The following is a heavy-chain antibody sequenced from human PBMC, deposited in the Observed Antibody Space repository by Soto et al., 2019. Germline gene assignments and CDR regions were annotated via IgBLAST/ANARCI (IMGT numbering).Heavy chain of an antibody. CDR1: ADTFTSYY. CDR2: INPDGGST. J-gene: IGHJ5*02. CDR3: ARMETFGSLNWFDP. Sequence: ASVKVSCKAPADTFTSYYIHWVRQAPGHGLEWMGIINPDGGSTRFAQTFQGRITMTRDTSTGTVYMELSSLRSEDTAIYYCARMETFGSLNWFDPWGQGTLVTVTS. V-gene: IGHV1-46*01. D-gene: IGHD3-16*01.